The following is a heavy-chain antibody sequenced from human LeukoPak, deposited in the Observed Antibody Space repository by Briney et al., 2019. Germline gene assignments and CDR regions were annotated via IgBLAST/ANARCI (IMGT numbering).Heavy chain of an antibody. D-gene: IGHD2-2*01. CDR2: IYYSGST. J-gene: IGHJ3*02. CDR1: GGSISSGGYY. Sequence: PSETLSLTCTVSGGSISSGGYYWSWIRQHPGKGLEWIGCIYYSGSTYYNPSLKSRVTISVDTSKNQFSLKLSSVTAADTAVYYCARGMSQLQNAFDIWGQGTMVTVSS. V-gene: IGHV4-31*03. CDR3: ARGMSQLQNAFDI.